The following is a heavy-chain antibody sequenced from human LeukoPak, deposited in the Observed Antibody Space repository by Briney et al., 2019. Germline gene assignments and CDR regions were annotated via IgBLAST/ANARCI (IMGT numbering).Heavy chain of an antibody. CDR3: ARHYGP. V-gene: IGHV4-59*08. Sequence: SETLSLTCTVSGGSISTYYGNWIRQAPGKGLEWIGYIYYSGSTNYNPSLKSRVTISVDTSKNQFSLKLNSVTAADTAVYYCARHYGPWGQGTLVTVSS. J-gene: IGHJ5*02. CDR2: IYYSGST. CDR1: GGSISTYY. D-gene: IGHD3-10*01.